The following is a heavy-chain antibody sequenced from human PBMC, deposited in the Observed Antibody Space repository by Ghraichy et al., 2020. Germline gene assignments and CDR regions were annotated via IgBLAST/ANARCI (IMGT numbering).Heavy chain of an antibody. CDR1: GGSFSGYY. J-gene: IGHJ3*02. D-gene: IGHD1-26*01. Sequence: SETLSLTCAVYGGSFSGYYWSWIRQPPGKGLEWIGEINHSGSTNYSPSLKRRVTISVDTSKRQFSLKLSSVTAADTAVYYCAENSGNYGDAFDIWGQGTMVTVSS. CDR3: AENSGNYGDAFDI. CDR2: INHSGST. V-gene: IGHV4-34*01.